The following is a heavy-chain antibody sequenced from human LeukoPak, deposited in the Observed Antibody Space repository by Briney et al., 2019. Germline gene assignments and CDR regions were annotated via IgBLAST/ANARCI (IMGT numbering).Heavy chain of an antibody. CDR1: GYTFSSYG. CDR2: ISAYSGNT. D-gene: IGHD2-15*01. Sequence: GASVKLSCEASGYTFSSYGISWVRQAPGKGLEWMGGISAYSGNTNYAQKLQGRVTMTTDTSTSTAYMELRSLRSDDAAVYYCGMGGWSGVHDYWGQETLLSVSS. CDR3: GMGGWSGVHDY. J-gene: IGHJ4*02. V-gene: IGHV1-18*01.